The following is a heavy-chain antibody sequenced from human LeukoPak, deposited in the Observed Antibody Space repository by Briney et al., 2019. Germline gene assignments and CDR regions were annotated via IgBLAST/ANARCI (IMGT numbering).Heavy chain of an antibody. J-gene: IGHJ4*02. V-gene: IGHV3-48*03. CDR1: GFTFSSYE. D-gene: IGHD3-10*02. Sequence: GGSLRLSCAASGFTFSSYEMNWVRQAPGKGLEWVSYISSSGSTIYYADSVRGRFTISRDNAQNSLYLQMSSLRAEDTAVYYCARNVYNFDYWGQGTLVTVSS. CDR3: ARNVYNFDY. CDR2: ISSSGSTI.